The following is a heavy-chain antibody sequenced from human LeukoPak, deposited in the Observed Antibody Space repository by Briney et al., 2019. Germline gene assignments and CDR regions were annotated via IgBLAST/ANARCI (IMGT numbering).Heavy chain of an antibody. V-gene: IGHV3-48*02. CDR1: GFTFSSYS. CDR2: ISSSSSTI. D-gene: IGHD3-9*01. J-gene: IGHJ4*02. Sequence: GGSLRLSCAASGFTFSSYSMNWVRQAPGKGLEWVSYISSSSSTIYYADSVKGRFTISRDNAKNSLYLQMNSLRDEDTAVYYCARGYDILTGYYVEDYCFDYWGQGTLVTVSS. CDR3: ARGYDILTGYYVEDYCFDY.